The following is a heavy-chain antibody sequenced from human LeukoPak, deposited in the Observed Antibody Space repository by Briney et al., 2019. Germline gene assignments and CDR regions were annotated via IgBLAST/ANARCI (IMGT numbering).Heavy chain of an antibody. V-gene: IGHV3-7*01. CDR1: GFTFSSYG. Sequence: GGSLRLSCAVSGFTFSSYGMSWVRQAPGKGLEWVATIKEDGSEKYYVDSVKGRFTISRENAKNSLYLQMNSLRAEDTAVYYCARSFYGHDPYYCYMDVWGKGTTVTVSS. CDR2: IKEDGSEK. J-gene: IGHJ6*03. CDR3: ARSFYGHDPYYCYMDV. D-gene: IGHD2-2*01.